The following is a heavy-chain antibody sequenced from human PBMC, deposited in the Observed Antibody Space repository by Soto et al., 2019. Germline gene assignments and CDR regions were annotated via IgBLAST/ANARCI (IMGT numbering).Heavy chain of an antibody. CDR1: GYTLTSYG. D-gene: IGHD3-9*01. Sequence: ASVKVSCKASGYTLTSYGINWVRQAPGQGLEWMGWMNPNSGNTGYAQKFQGRVTMTRNTSISTAYMELSSLRSEDTAVYYCARVHYDIFTGYCLHCFDYWGHGTRVTVSS. CDR2: MNPNSGNT. J-gene: IGHJ4*01. V-gene: IGHV1-8*01. CDR3: ARVHYDIFTGYCLHCFDY.